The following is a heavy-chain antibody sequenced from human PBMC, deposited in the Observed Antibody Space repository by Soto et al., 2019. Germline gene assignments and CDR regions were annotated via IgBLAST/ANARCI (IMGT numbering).Heavy chain of an antibody. CDR3: AKADPRDYSMDV. CDR1: GYTFTGYD. CDR2: MNPNSGHR. Sequence: QVQLVQSGAEVKKPGASVKVSCKASGYTFTGYDITWVRQAPGQGLEWMGWMNPNSGHRGYAQRFQGRVTMTSDNSISTAYMELSSLRSEDTAVYYCAKADPRDYSMDVWGKGTTVTVSS. V-gene: IGHV1-8*01. J-gene: IGHJ6*03.